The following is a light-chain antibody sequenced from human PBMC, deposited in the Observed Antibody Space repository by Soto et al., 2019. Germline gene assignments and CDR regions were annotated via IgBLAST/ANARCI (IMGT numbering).Light chain of an antibody. J-gene: IGKJ1*01. CDR2: KAS. V-gene: IGKV1-5*03. Sequence: IQMSKSPPTLSGYVGDRVTITCRASQTISSWLAWYQQKPGKAPKLLIYKASTLKSGVPSRFSGSGSGTEFTLTISSLQPDDFATYYCQHYNSYSEAFGQGTNVDIK. CDR1: QTISSW. CDR3: QHYNSYSEA.